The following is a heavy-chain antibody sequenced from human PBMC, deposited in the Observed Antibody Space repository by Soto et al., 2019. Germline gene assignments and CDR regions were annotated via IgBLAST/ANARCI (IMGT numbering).Heavy chain of an antibody. Sequence: QVQLQASGPGLVKPSQTLSLTCTVSGGSISSGGYYWSWIRQHPGKGLEWIGYIYYSGSTYYTPSPKSRVTISVDTSKHQFSLKLSSVTAADTAVYYCARDSDGSGSYSGRYYGMDVWGQGTTVTVSS. J-gene: IGHJ6*02. D-gene: IGHD3-10*01. CDR1: GGSISSGGYY. V-gene: IGHV4-31*03. CDR2: IYYSGST. CDR3: ARDSDGSGSYSGRYYGMDV.